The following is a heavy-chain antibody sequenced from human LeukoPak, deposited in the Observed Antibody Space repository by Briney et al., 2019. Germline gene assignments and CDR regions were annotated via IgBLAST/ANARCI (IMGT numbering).Heavy chain of an antibody. D-gene: IGHD2-2*01. CDR3: ARYYCSSTSCYGCDY. CDR2: IYPGDSDT. V-gene: IGHV5-51*01. J-gene: IGHJ4*02. CDR1: GYSFTSYW. Sequence: GGSLRLSCKGSGYSFTSYWIGWVRQMPGKGLEWMGIIYPGDSDTRYSPSFQGQVTISADKSISTAYLQWSSLKASDTAMYYCARYYCSSTSCYGCDYWGQGTLVTVSS.